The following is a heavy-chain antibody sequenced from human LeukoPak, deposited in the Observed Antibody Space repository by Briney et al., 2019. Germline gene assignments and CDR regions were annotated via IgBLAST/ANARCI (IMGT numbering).Heavy chain of an antibody. J-gene: IGHJ4*02. D-gene: IGHD3-22*01. V-gene: IGHV1-8*01. CDR1: GYTFTSYD. CDR3: ARGWDVLYYYDSSGYYYDY. CDR2: MNPNSGNT. Sequence: ASVKVSCKASGYTFTSYDINWVRQASGQGLEWMGRMNPNSGNTGYAQKFQGRVTMTRNTSISTAYMELSSLRSEDTAVYYCARGWDVLYYYDSSGYYYDYWGQGTLVTVSS.